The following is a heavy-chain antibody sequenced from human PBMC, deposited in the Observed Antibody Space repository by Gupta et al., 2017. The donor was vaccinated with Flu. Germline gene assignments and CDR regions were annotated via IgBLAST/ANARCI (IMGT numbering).Heavy chain of an antibody. D-gene: IGHD1-7*01. CDR2: IIPIFGTA. Sequence: VRQAPGQGLEWMGGIIPIFGTANYAQKFQGRVTITADESTSTAYMELSSLRSEDTAVYYCAVITEMALHSVDYWGQGTLVTGSS. V-gene: IGHV1-69*01. J-gene: IGHJ4*02. CDR3: AVITEMALHSVDY.